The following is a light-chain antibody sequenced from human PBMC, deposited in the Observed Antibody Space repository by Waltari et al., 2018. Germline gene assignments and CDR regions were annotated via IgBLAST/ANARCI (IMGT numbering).Light chain of an antibody. Sequence: FVLAQPHSMSESPGKTITISCTRSSGSIGNYYVQWYQKRPGSAPTTLIYNDDQRPSWVPDRFSGSIDVSSNSASLTISGLRTEDEADYYCQSYDNTNFVAFGGGTKVTVL. CDR1: SGSIGNYY. V-gene: IGLV6-57*04. CDR2: NDD. J-gene: IGLJ2*01. CDR3: QSYDNTNFVA.